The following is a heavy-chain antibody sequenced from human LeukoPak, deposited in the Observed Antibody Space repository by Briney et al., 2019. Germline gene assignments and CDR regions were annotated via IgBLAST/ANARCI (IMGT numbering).Heavy chain of an antibody. Sequence: GASVKVSCKASGYTFTDYYIHWIRQAPGQGLEWMGWINPKNGGTNSAQKFADRVTFTGDTSLTTAYMELKRLRFDDTAVYYCARGTVLLWFGSLRHSHMDVWGMGTTVIISS. CDR2: INPKNGGT. CDR3: ARGTVLLWFGSLRHSHMDV. J-gene: IGHJ6*03. CDR1: GYTFTDYY. D-gene: IGHD3-10*01. V-gene: IGHV1-2*02.